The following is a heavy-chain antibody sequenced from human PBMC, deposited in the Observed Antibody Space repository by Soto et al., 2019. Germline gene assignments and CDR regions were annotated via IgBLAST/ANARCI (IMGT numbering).Heavy chain of an antibody. D-gene: IGHD6-19*01. Sequence: GGSLRLSCAASGFTFSSYAMHWVRQAPGKGLEWVAVISYDGSNKYYADSVKGRFTISRDNSKNTLYLQMNSLRAEDTAVYYCATRGSGWYYFDYWGQGTLVTVSS. CDR3: ATRGSGWYYFDY. CDR2: ISYDGSNK. J-gene: IGHJ4*02. V-gene: IGHV3-30-3*01. CDR1: GFTFSSYA.